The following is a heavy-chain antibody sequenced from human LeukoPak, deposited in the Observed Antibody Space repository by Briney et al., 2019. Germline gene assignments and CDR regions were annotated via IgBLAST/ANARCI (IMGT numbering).Heavy chain of an antibody. J-gene: IGHJ4*02. V-gene: IGHV3-74*01. CDR1: GFTFSSYW. D-gene: IGHD6-13*01. Sequence: GGSLRLSCAASGFTFSSYWVHWVRQAPGKGLVWVSRINTDGSSTSYADSVKGRFTISRDNAKNTLYLQMNSLRAEDTAVYYCATPYSSSWSIFDYWGQGTLVTVSS. CDR3: ATPYSSSWSIFDY. CDR2: INTDGSST.